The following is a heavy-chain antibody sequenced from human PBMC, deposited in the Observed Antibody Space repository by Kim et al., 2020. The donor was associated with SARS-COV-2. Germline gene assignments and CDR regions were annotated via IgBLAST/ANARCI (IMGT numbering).Heavy chain of an antibody. V-gene: IGHV3-33*01. D-gene: IGHD3-10*01. J-gene: IGHJ4*02. CDR2: IWYDGSNK. CDR3: ARGFTMVRGVIPDY. CDR1: GFTFSNYG. Sequence: GGSLRLSCAASGFTFSNYGMHWVRQAPGKGLEWVAVIWYDGSNKYYADSVKGRFTISRDNSKNTLYLQMNSLRAEDTAVYYCARGFTMVRGVIPDYWGQGTLVTVSS.